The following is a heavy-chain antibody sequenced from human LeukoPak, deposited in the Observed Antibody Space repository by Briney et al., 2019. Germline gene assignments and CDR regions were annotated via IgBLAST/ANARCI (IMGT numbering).Heavy chain of an antibody. V-gene: IGHV1-2*02. Sequence: ASVKVSCKASGYTFTGYYMHWVRQAPGQGLEWMGWINPNSGGTNYAQKFQGRVTMTRDTSISTAYMELSRLRSDDTAVYYCAGDRENYDILTLYHMSAWFDPWVQGTLVTVSS. CDR3: AGDRENYDILTLYHMSAWFDP. D-gene: IGHD3-9*01. CDR1: GYTFTGYY. J-gene: IGHJ5*02. CDR2: INPNSGGT.